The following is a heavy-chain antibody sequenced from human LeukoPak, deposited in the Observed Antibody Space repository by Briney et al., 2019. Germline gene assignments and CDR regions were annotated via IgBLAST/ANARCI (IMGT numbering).Heavy chain of an antibody. CDR2: IWYDGSNK. Sequence: LPGGSLRLSCAASGFTFSSYGMHWVRQAPGKGLEWVAVIWYDGSNKYYADSVKGRFTISRDNSKNTLYLQMNSLRAEDTAVYYCASEFPSSGWGYWGQGTLITVSS. CDR1: GFTFSSYG. V-gene: IGHV3-33*01. D-gene: IGHD6-19*01. J-gene: IGHJ4*02. CDR3: ASEFPSSGWGY.